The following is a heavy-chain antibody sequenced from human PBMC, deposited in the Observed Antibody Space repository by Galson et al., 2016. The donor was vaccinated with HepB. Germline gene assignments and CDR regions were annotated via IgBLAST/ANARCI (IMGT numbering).Heavy chain of an antibody. CDR1: GFNVNTYF. Sequence: SLRLSCAASGFNVNTYFMNWVRQAPGKGLEWVSVIYTVGSTYYADSVRGRFTLIRDNSKDTVYLQMNSLRAEDTAGYYCARGSTNWHGYHVFDIWGQGTIVTVAS. CDR2: IYTVGST. D-gene: IGHD1-1*01. J-gene: IGHJ3*02. CDR3: ARGSTNWHGYHVFDI. V-gene: IGHV3-53*01.